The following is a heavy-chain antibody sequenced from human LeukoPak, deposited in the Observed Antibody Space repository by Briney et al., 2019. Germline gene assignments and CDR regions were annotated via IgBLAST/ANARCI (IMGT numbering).Heavy chain of an antibody. CDR2: VNPYSGNT. CDR3: ARVAYTTSWNNDY. Sequence: ASVRVSCKASGYTFTTYDIGWVRQASGQGLEWMGWVNPYSGNTAYAQKFQGRVTMTRDTSISTAYMELNSLRSEDPAVYYCARVAYTTSWNNDYWGQGTLVTVSS. J-gene: IGHJ4*02. D-gene: IGHD1/OR15-1a*01. V-gene: IGHV1-8*01. CDR1: GYTFTTYD.